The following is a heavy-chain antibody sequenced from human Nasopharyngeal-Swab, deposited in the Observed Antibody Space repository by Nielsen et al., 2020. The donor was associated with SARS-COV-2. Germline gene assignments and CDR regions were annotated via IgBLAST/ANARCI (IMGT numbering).Heavy chain of an antibody. D-gene: IGHD3-22*01. CDR2: IYPGDSDT. CDR1: GYSFTSYW. J-gene: IGHJ5*02. Sequence: KVSCKGSGYSFTSYWIGWVRQMPGKGLEWMGIIYPGDSDTRYSPSFQGQVTISADKSISTAYLQWSSLKASDTAMYYCARQVYYYDSSGYYSNWFDPWGQGTLVTVSS. V-gene: IGHV5-51*01. CDR3: ARQVYYYDSSGYYSNWFDP.